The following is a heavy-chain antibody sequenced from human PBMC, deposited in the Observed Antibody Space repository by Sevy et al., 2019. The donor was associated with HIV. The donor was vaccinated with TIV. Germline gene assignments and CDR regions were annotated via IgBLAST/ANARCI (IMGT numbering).Heavy chain of an antibody. CDR1: GFTFSYSD. V-gene: IGHV3-30*02. D-gene: IGHD6-13*01. Sequence: GGSLRLSCAASGFTFSYSDMHWVRQAPGKGLEWVTFIQYDGSNKYYADSVKGRFTISRDNSKNTLYLQMNSLRRDDTAVYYCAKNTAAVGTGGFDYWGQGTLVTVSS. CDR2: IQYDGSNK. J-gene: IGHJ4*02. CDR3: AKNTAAVGTGGFDY.